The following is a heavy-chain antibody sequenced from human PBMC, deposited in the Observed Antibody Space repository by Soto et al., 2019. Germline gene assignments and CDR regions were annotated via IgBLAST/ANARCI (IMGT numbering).Heavy chain of an antibody. Sequence: QVQLQESGPGLVKPSGTLSLTCAVSGGSISSSNWWSWVRQPPGKGLEWIGEIYHSGSTNYNPSLKSRVTISVDKSQNQFSLKLSSVTAADTAVYYCARVLSFQQQLFRFDPWGQGTLVTVSS. CDR2: IYHSGST. V-gene: IGHV4-4*02. J-gene: IGHJ5*02. D-gene: IGHD6-13*01. CDR3: ARVLSFQQQLFRFDP. CDR1: GGSISSSNW.